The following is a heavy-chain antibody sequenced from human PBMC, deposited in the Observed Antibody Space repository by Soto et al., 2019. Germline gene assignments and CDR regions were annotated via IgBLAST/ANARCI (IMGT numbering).Heavy chain of an antibody. Sequence: ASVKVSCKASGYTFTSYYMHWVRQAPGQGLEWMGIINPSGGSTSYAQKFQGRVTMTRDTSTSTVYMELSSLRSEDTAVYYCARERGIVVVVAATRGDYYYGMDVWGQGTTVTVSS. D-gene: IGHD2-15*01. CDR3: ARERGIVVVVAATRGDYYYGMDV. CDR2: INPSGGST. V-gene: IGHV1-46*01. CDR1: GYTFTSYY. J-gene: IGHJ6*02.